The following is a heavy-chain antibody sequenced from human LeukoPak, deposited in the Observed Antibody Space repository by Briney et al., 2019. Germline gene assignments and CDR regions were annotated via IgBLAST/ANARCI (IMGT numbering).Heavy chain of an antibody. V-gene: IGHV4-34*01. CDR1: GGSFSGYY. J-gene: IGHJ6*03. Sequence: SETLSLTCAVYGGSFSGYYWSWIRQPPGKGLEWIGEINHSGSTNYNPSLKSRVTISVDTSKNQFSLKLSSVTAADTAVYYCARGRGDRLSYYYMDVWGKGTTVTVSS. CDR3: ARGRGDRLSYYYMDV. CDR2: INHSGST. D-gene: IGHD2-21*02.